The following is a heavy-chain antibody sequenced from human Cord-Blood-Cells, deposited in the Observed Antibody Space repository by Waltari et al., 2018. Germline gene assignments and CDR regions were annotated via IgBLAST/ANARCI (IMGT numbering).Heavy chain of an antibody. J-gene: IGHJ2*01. V-gene: IGHV1-69-2*01. CDR1: GYTFTDYY. Sequence: EVQLVKSGAEVKKPGATVKISCKVSGYTFTDYYMHWVQQAPGKGLEWMGLVSPEWGETIDAEKFQGRVTIAADTATDTASMELSSLRSDDTAVYYCATVSAYSISWWYFDLWGRGTLVTVSS. CDR2: VSPEWGET. D-gene: IGHD6-6*01. CDR3: ATVSAYSISWWYFDL.